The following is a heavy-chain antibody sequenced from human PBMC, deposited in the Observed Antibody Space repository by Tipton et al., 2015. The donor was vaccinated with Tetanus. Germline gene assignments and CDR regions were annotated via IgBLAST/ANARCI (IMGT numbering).Heavy chain of an antibody. CDR3: SSSPGNRYLAFFDY. D-gene: IGHD1-26*01. J-gene: IGHJ4*02. CDR1: GDSINSGDYY. Sequence: TLSLTCNVSGDSINSGDYYWSWIRQPPGKGLEWIGYIYYSGSTYYNPSLKSRVTISIDTSKNQFSLRLSSVTAADTAVYYCSSSPGNRYLAFFDYWGRGTLVTVSS. V-gene: IGHV4-30-4*01. CDR2: IYYSGST.